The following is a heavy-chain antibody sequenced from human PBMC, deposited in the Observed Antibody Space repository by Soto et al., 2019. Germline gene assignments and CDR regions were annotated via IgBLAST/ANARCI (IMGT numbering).Heavy chain of an antibody. CDR3: AREGEVVPAAMSYYYYYGMDV. CDR1: GFTFSNYA. V-gene: IGHV3-30*03. J-gene: IGHJ6*02. CDR2: ISYDGNNK. Sequence: GGSLRLSCAASGFTFSNYAIHWVRQAPGKGLEWVAVISYDGNNKYYADSVKGRFTISRDNSKNTLYLQMNSLRAEDTAVYYCAREGEVVPAAMSYYYYYGMDVWGQGTTVTVSS. D-gene: IGHD2-2*01.